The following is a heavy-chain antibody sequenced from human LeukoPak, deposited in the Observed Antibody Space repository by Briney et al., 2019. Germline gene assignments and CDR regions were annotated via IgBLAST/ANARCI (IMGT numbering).Heavy chain of an antibody. CDR2: ISGSGGST. Sequence: GGSLRLSCAASGFTFSSYAMSWVRQAPGKGLEWVSAISGSGGSTYYAGSVKGRFTISRDNSKNTLYLQMNGLRGEDTAIYYCAKDRGTIVHNWYFDIWGRGTLLTVSS. D-gene: IGHD2/OR15-2a*01. J-gene: IGHJ2*01. CDR1: GFTFSSYA. CDR3: AKDRGTIVHNWYFDI. V-gene: IGHV3-23*01.